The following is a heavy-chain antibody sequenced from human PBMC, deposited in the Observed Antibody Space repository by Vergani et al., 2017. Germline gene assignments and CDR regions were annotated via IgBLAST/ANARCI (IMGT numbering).Heavy chain of an antibody. J-gene: IGHJ4*02. D-gene: IGHD5-12*01. V-gene: IGHV3-15*01. CDR2: IKSKTDGGTT. Sequence: EVQLVESGGGLVQPGRSLRLSCAASGFTFSNAWMSWVRQAPGKGLEWVGRIKSKTDGGTTDYAAPVKGRFTISRDDSKNTLYLQMNSLKTEDTAVYYCTTDLLVATITDGTAVDYWGQGTLVTVSS. CDR3: TTDLLVATITDGTAVDY. CDR1: GFTFSNAW.